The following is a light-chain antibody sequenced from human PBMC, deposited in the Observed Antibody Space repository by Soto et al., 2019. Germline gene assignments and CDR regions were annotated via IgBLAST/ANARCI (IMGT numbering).Light chain of an antibody. CDR3: HQYNTYSPWT. Sequence: DIQMTQSPSTLSASVGDRVTITCRASQSISGWLAWYQQKPGKAPKLLIYKASNLETGVPSRFSGSGSGTEFTLTISSLQPDDFATYYCHQYNTYSPWTFGQGTKVDFK. V-gene: IGKV1-5*03. J-gene: IGKJ1*01. CDR1: QSISGW. CDR2: KAS.